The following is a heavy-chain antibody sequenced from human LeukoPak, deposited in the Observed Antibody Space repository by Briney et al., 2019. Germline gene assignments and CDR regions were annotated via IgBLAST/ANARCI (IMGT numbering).Heavy chain of an antibody. CDR1: GGSISSSNW. J-gene: IGHJ4*02. V-gene: IGHV4-4*02. CDR3: ARDCSGGSCYSA. CDR2: IYHSGST. D-gene: IGHD2-15*01. Sequence: SETLSLTCAVSGGSISSSNWWRWVRQPPGKGLEWIGEIYHSGSTNYNPSLKSRVTISVDKSKNQFSLKLSSVTAADTAVYYCARDCSGGSCYSAWGQGTLVTVSS.